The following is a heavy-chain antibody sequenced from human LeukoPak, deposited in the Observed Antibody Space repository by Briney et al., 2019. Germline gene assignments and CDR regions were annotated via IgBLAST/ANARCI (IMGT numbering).Heavy chain of an antibody. D-gene: IGHD6-19*01. J-gene: IGHJ4*02. CDR3: DGGTGWVSNLG. CDR1: GFTFSSYW. Sequence: PGGSLRLSCADSGFTFSSYWMSWVRQAPGKGLEWVANIKEDGSEKYCVDSVKGRFTISRDNAKNSLYLQMNSLRAEDTGVYYCDGGTGWVSNLGGGQGTLVIVSS. CDR2: IKEDGSEK. V-gene: IGHV3-7*03.